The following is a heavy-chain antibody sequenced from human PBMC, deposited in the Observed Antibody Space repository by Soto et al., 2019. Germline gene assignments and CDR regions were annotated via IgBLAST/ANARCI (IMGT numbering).Heavy chain of an antibody. V-gene: IGHV3-74*01. CDR2: IRSDGSVT. D-gene: IGHD3-10*01. J-gene: IGHJ4*02. Sequence: GGSLRLSCAASAFTFSTYWMHWVRQAPGKGLVWVSRIRSDGSVTNYADSVKGRFTISRDNAKNTLYLQMNSLRAEDTAVYFCAGDIVYGSGSLDYWGQGTLVTVSS. CDR1: AFTFSTYW. CDR3: AGDIVYGSGSLDY.